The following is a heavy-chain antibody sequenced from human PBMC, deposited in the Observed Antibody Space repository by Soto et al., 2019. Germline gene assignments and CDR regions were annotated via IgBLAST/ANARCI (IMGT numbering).Heavy chain of an antibody. CDR1: GLTFRSYW. V-gene: IGHV3-74*03. CDR3: VRDMQLWRLGS. J-gene: IGHJ4*02. D-gene: IGHD2-21*01. CDR2: INTDGSVA. Sequence: EVQLVESGGGLVQPGESLRLSCAASGLTFRSYWMHWVRQAPGKGLVWVSRINTDGSVAMYVDSVKGRFTISRDNAKNTLYLHMNSLTGEDTAVYYCVRDMQLWRLGSWGQGTLVTVSS.